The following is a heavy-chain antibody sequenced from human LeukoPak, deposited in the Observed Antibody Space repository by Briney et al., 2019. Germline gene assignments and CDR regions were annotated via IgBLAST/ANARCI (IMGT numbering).Heavy chain of an antibody. J-gene: IGHJ4*02. D-gene: IGHD3-16*02. CDR1: GGSFSGYY. V-gene: IGHV4-34*01. CDR2: INHSGST. Sequence: SETLSLTCAVYGGSFSGYYWSWIRQPPGKGLEWIGEINHSGSTNYDPSLKSRVTILVDTSKNQFSLKPSSVTAADTAVYYCARSPGYDYVWGSYRYFDYWGQGTLVTVSS. CDR3: ARSPGYDYVWGSYRYFDY.